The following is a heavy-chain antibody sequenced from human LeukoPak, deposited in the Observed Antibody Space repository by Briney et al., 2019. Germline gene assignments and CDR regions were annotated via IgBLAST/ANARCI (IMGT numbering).Heavy chain of an antibody. CDR3: ARDWPGSGWYPFGDY. J-gene: IGHJ4*02. CDR2: ISAYNGNT. CDR1: GYTFTSYG. V-gene: IGHV1-18*01. Sequence: ASVKVSCKASGYTFTSYGISWVRQAPGQGLEWMGWISAYNGNTNYAQKLQGRVTMTTDTSTSTAYMELRSLRSDDTAVYYCARDWPGSGWYPFGDYWGQGTLVTVSS. D-gene: IGHD6-19*01.